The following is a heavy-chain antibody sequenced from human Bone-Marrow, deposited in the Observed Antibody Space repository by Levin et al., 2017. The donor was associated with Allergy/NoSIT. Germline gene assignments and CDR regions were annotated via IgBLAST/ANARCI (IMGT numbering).Heavy chain of an antibody. CDR1: GYIFRNFW. CDR2: IYPGDSDT. Sequence: GESLKISCKGSGYIFRNFWIGWVRQMPGKGLEWMGTIYPGDSDTRYSPSFQGQVTISVDKSITTAYLQWSSLKASATAMYSCARPESDSGGSHTDDACHVWGQGTMVTVSS. D-gene: IGHD6-19*01. J-gene: IGHJ3*01. CDR3: ARPESDSGGSHTDDACHV. V-gene: IGHV5-51*01.